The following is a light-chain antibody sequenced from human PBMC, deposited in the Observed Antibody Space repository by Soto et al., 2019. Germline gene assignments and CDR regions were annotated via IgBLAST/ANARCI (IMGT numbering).Light chain of an antibody. Sequence: DIQMTQSPSTLSAFVGDSVAITCRASQTISNFLAWYQQKPGKAPKNLFYRAANLEGGVPSRFSGGRSGTEFNLTIHSLQPDDSATYYCQQYKSYPWTFGQGTKVEIK. CDR2: RAA. J-gene: IGKJ1*01. CDR1: QTISNF. V-gene: IGKV1-5*03. CDR3: QQYKSYPWT.